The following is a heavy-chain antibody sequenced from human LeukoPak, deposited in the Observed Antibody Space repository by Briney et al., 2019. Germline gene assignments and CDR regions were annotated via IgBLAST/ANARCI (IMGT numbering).Heavy chain of an antibody. CDR2: FSDSAGST. CDR1: GFTFSSYA. D-gene: IGHD3-9*01. J-gene: IGHJ4*02. V-gene: IGHV3-23*01. Sequence: PGGSLRLSCAVSGFTFSSYAMSWVRQAPGKGLEWLSTFSDSAGSTYYADSVKGRFTISRDNSKNTLYLQMNSLRAEDTAIYYCAKLGGLRYFDWFCSNWGQGTLVTVSS. CDR3: AKLGGLRYFDWFCSN.